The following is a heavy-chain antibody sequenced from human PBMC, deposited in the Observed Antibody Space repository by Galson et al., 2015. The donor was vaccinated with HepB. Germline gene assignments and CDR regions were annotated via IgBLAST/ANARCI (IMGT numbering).Heavy chain of an antibody. CDR3: ARVTRYCSGGSCYPNWFDP. V-gene: IGHV4-30-4*08. Sequence: TLSLTCAVSGVSISSGGYYWSWIRQPPGKGLEWIGYIYYSGSTFHNPSLKSRITISVDTSKNQFSLKLSSVTAADTAVYYCARVTRYCSGGSCYPNWFDPWGQGTLVTVSS. J-gene: IGHJ5*02. CDR2: IYYSGST. CDR1: GVSISSGGYY. D-gene: IGHD2-15*01.